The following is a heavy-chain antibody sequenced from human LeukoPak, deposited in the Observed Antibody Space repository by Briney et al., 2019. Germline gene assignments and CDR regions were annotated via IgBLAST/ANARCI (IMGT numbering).Heavy chain of an antibody. V-gene: IGHV4-38-2*02. D-gene: IGHD3-22*01. J-gene: IGHJ4*02. Sequence: SETLSLTCTVSGGSISSYYWGWIRQPPGKGLEWIGSIYHSGSTYYNPSLKSRVTISVDTSKNQFSLKLSSVTAADTAVYYCARRYYYDSSGYYFFDYWGQGTLVTVSS. CDR3: ARRYYYDSSGYYFFDY. CDR1: GGSISSYY. CDR2: IYHSGST.